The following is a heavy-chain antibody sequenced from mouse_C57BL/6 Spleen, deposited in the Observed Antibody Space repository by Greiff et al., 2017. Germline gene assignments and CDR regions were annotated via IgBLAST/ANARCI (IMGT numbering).Heavy chain of an antibody. Sequence: VQLQQSGAELVRPGASVKLSCTASGFNIKDDYMHWVKQRPEQGLEWIGWIDPENGDTEYASKCQGKATITADTSSNTAYLQLSSLTSEDTAVYYCTTGGFAYWGQGTLVTVSA. V-gene: IGHV14-4*01. CDR1: GFNIKDDY. J-gene: IGHJ3*01. CDR3: TTGGFAY. CDR2: IDPENGDT.